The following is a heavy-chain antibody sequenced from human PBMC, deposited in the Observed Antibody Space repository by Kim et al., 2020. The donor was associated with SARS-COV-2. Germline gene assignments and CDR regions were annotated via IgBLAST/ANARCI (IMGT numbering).Heavy chain of an antibody. CDR2: FDPEDGET. Sequence: ASVKVSCKVSGYTLTELSMHWVRQAPGKGLEWMGGFDPEDGETIYAQKFQGRVTMTEDTSTDTAYMELSSLRSEDTAVYYCATDLNCSGGSCYSTVHWGQGTLVTVSS. CDR1: GYTLTELS. J-gene: IGHJ4*02. V-gene: IGHV1-24*01. D-gene: IGHD2-15*01. CDR3: ATDLNCSGGSCYSTVH.